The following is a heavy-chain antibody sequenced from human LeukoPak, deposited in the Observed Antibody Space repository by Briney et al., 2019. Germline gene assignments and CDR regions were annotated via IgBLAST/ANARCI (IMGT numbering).Heavy chain of an antibody. CDR3: ARATYTGSLT. CDR1: GYTFTSYY. D-gene: IGHD1-26*01. CDR2: ISPSDDAT. Sequence: GASVKVSCKASGYTFTSYYMHWVRQAPGQGLEWIGIISPSDDATTYAQKYQGRVTMTTDTSTSTVNMDLRSLRSEDTAVYYCARATYTGSLTWGQGTQVTVSS. V-gene: IGHV1-46*01. J-gene: IGHJ4*02.